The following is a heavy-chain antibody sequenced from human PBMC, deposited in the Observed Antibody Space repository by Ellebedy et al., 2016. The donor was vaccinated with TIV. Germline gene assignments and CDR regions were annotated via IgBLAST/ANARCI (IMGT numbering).Heavy chain of an antibody. J-gene: IGHJ1*01. Sequence: GESLKISCAASGFTFNYCGMYWVRQAPGKGLEWVALIGHDGSVTSYADSVKGRFTLSRDNSKSTLYLQMNSLKAEDTAVYYCAKEYDTQTQEYFQHWGQGTLVTVSS. CDR1: GFTFNYCG. V-gene: IGHV3-30*02. CDR3: AKEYDTQTQEYFQH. CDR2: IGHDGSVT. D-gene: IGHD3-22*01.